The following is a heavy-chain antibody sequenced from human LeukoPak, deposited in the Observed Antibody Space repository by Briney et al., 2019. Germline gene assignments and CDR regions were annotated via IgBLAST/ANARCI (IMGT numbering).Heavy chain of an antibody. J-gene: IGHJ3*01. CDR2: IYYSGST. CDR3: ARVVGQLLFGLAFDL. D-gene: IGHD2-2*01. V-gene: IGHV4-59*01. CDR1: VGSISSYY. Sequence: PSESLSLTCTVSVGSISSYYWSSIRQPPGKGLEWIGYIYYSGSTNYNPSLKSRVTISVDTSKNQFSLKLSSVTAADTAVYYCARVVGQLLFGLAFDLWGQGTLVTVSS.